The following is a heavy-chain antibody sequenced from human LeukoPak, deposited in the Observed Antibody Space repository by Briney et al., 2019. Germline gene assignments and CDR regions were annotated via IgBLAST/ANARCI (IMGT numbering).Heavy chain of an antibody. V-gene: IGHV3-11*04. CDR3: ARDRTTVTTRSRYFDY. CDR1: GFTFSDYY. D-gene: IGHD4-17*01. J-gene: IGHJ4*02. Sequence: GGSLRLSCAASGFTFSDYYMSWIRQAPGKGLEWVSYISGTGSSIYYTDSVKGRFTISRDNAKNSLYLQMNSLRAEDTAVYYCARDRTTVTTRSRYFDYWGQGTLVTVSS. CDR2: ISGTGSSI.